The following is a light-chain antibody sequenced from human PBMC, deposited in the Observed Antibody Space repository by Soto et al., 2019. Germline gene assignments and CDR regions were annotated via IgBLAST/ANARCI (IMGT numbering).Light chain of an antibody. J-gene: IGLJ1*01. Sequence: QSALTQPASVSGXPGQSITIXXTGTSSDVGGYNYVSWYQQHPGKAPKLMIYEVSNRPSGVSNRFSGSKSGNTASLTISGLQAEDEADYYCSSYTSSSTQVFGTGTKLTVL. CDR3: SSYTSSSTQV. V-gene: IGLV2-14*01. CDR2: EVS. CDR1: SSDVGGYNY.